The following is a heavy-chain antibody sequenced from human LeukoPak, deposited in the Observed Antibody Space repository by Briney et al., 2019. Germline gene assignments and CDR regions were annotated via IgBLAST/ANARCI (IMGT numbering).Heavy chain of an antibody. Sequence: PGGSLRLSCAASGFTFSSYAMHWVRQAPGKGLEWVAVISYDGSNKYYADSVKGRFTISRDNAKNSLYLQMNSLRAEDTAEYYCARGVLPDSMADAFDIWGQGTMVTVSS. CDR3: ARGVLPDSMADAFDI. CDR1: GFTFSSYA. V-gene: IGHV3-30*04. D-gene: IGHD1-14*01. CDR2: ISYDGSNK. J-gene: IGHJ3*02.